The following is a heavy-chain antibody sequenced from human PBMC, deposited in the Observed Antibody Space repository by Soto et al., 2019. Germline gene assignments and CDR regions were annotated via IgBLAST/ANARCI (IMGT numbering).Heavy chain of an antibody. Sequence: GASVKVSCKASGYTFTSYGISWVRQAPGQGLEWMGWISAYNGNTNYAQKLQGRVTMTTDTSTSTAYMELRSLRSDDTTVYYCATDLSIGTFGGVIEIHGYSGQVTLIPVYS. V-gene: IGHV1-18*04. J-gene: IGHJ4*02. D-gene: IGHD3-16*02. CDR2: ISAYNGNT. CDR1: GYTFTSYG. CDR3: ATDLSIGTFGGVIEIHGY.